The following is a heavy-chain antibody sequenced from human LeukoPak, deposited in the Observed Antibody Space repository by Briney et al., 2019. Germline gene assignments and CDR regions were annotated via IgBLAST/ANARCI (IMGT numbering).Heavy chain of an antibody. CDR3: ARVGYNGWNFEN. CDR1: GFTFSSYW. J-gene: IGHJ4*02. CDR2: ISQDVSHK. Sequence: PGGSLRLSCAASGFTFSSYWMSWVRQAPGKGLQSVAYISQDVSHKYYVDPVKGRFTISRDNAKNSLHLEMNSLRAEDTALYYCARVGYNGWNFENWGQGTLVTVSS. V-gene: IGHV3-7*01. D-gene: IGHD5-12*01.